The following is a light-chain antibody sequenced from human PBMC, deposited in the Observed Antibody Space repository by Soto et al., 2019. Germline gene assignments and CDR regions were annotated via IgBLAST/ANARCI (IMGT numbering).Light chain of an antibody. Sequence: EIVLTQSPATLSLSPGERASLSCRASQSVSSYLAWYQQKPCQAPRLLIYDASNRATGIPARFSGSGSGTDFTLTISSLEPEEFAVYYCKQRNNWPITFGHGTRLEIK. J-gene: IGKJ5*01. CDR3: KQRNNWPIT. CDR1: QSVSSY. V-gene: IGKV3-11*01. CDR2: DAS.